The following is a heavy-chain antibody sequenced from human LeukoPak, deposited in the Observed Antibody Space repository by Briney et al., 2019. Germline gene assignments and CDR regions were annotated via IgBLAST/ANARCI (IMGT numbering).Heavy chain of an antibody. CDR1: GGSFSGYY. CDR2: INHSGSN. Sequence: PSETLSLTCAVYGGSFSGYYWSWIRQPPGKGLEWIGEINHSGSNNYNPSLKSRVTISEDTSKNQFSLKLSSVAAADTAVYYCGIGPGYFDYWGQGTLVTVSS. V-gene: IGHV4-34*01. CDR3: GIGPGYFDY. J-gene: IGHJ4*02.